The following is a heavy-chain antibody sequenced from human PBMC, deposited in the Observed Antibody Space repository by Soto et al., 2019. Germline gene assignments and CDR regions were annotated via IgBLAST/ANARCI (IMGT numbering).Heavy chain of an antibody. CDR3: ARWGLDPTNYYYYYGMDV. V-gene: IGHV1-18*01. D-gene: IGHD1-26*01. J-gene: IGHJ6*02. CDR1: GYTFTSYG. Sequence: GASVKVSCTASGYTFTSYGITWVRQAPGQGLEWMGWISAYNGNTNYAQKQQGRVTMTTDTSTSTAYMELRSLRSDDAAVYYCARWGLDPTNYYYYYGMDVWGQGTTVTV. CDR2: ISAYNGNT.